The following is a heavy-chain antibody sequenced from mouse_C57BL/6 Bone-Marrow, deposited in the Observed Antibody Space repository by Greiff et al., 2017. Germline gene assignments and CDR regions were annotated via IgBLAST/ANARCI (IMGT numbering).Heavy chain of an antibody. CDR2: IYPTSGRT. V-gene: IGHV1-55*01. CDR3: ARSGPLGRSFDD. CDR1: GYTFTSYW. J-gene: IGHJ2*01. Sequence: VQLQQPGAELVKPEASVKMSCKASGYTFTSYWITWVKQRPGQGLEWIGDIYPTSGRTNYNEKFKSKAILTVDTSSNTAYMQLSSLTSEDSAVFYCARSGPLGRSFDDWGQGTTLTVSS. D-gene: IGHD4-1*01.